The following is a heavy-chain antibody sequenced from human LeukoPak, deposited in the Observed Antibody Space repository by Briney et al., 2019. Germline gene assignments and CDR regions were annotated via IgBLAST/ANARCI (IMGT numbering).Heavy chain of an antibody. CDR3: ARDLVGSRSSTSWLPDY. CDR2: INPNSGGT. V-gene: IGHV1-2*02. CDR1: GYTFTGYY. J-gene: IGHJ4*02. D-gene: IGHD2-2*01. Sequence: GASVKVSCKASGYTFTGYYMHWVRQAPGQGLEWMGWINPNSGGTNYAQKFQGRVTMTRDTSISTAYMELSRLRSDDTAVYYCARDLVGSRSSTSWLPDYWGQGTLVTVSS.